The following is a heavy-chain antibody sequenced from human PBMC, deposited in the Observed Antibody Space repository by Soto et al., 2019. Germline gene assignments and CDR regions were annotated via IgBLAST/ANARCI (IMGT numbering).Heavy chain of an antibody. Sequence: GASVKVSFKASGGTFSSYAISWVRQAPGQGLEWMGGVIPIFGTANYAQKFQGRVTITADESTSTAYMELSSLRSEDTAVYYCARDRIGGYYYDSSGYYTRPEGGVSDYWGQRTLVTVSS. CDR3: ARDRIGGYYYDSSGYYTRPEGGVSDY. CDR1: GGTFSSYA. D-gene: IGHD3-22*01. J-gene: IGHJ4*02. V-gene: IGHV1-69*13. CDR2: VIPIFGTA.